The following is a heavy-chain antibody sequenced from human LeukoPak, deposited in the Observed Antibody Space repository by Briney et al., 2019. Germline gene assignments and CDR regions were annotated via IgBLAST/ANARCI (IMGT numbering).Heavy chain of an antibody. CDR2: IYYSGST. D-gene: IGHD3-22*01. CDR1: GGSISSSSYY. V-gene: IGHV4-39*07. CDR3: ARDSSGYNFDY. Sequence: PSETLSLTCTVSGGSISSSSYYWGWIRQPPGKGLEWIGSIYYSGSTYYNPSLKSRVTISVDTSKNQFSLKLSSVTAADTAVYYCARDSSGYNFDYWGQGTLVTVSS. J-gene: IGHJ4*02.